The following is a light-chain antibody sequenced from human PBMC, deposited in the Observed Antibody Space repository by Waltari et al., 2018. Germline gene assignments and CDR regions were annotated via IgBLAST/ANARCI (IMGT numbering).Light chain of an antibody. V-gene: IGKV1-39*01. CDR1: QTISRY. CDR3: QQSDSIPLT. CDR2: GIS. J-gene: IGKJ4*01. Sequence: IQMTQSPSSLSASVGDRVTITCRASQTISRYLNWYQQKPGKAPKLLISGISSLQSGVPSRFSGSGSGTDFTLTISSLQPEDFATYYCQQSDSIPLTFGGGTKVDIK.